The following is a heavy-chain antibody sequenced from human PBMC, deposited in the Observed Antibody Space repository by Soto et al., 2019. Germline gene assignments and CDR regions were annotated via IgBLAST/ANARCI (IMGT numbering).Heavy chain of an antibody. J-gene: IGHJ4*02. CDR1: GDSVGSFGDY. D-gene: IGHD1-26*01. Sequence: QVQLQESGPGLVKPSETLSLTCAVSGDSVGSFGDYWSWIRQPPGKGLEWIGFVSWSGSTAYNPSLKSRVTILIDTSKNHLSLMLSSVTAADTAFYYCARGSAYSGSYGDSWGQGTLVTVSS. CDR2: VSWSGST. CDR3: ARGSAYSGSYGDS. V-gene: IGHV4-61*03.